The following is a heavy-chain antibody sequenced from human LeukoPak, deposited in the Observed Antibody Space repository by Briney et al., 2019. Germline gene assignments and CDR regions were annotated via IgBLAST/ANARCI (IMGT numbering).Heavy chain of an antibody. CDR3: GRIPAAGSLKGSFDI. Sequence: GESLKISCKGSGYSFTTYWIGWVRQMPGRGLEWMGIIYPGDSDTTYSPSFQGQVTISADKSISTAYLQWSSLKASDSAMYYCGRIPAAGSLKGSFDIWGQGTMVTVSS. V-gene: IGHV5-51*01. CDR2: IYPGDSDT. D-gene: IGHD6-13*01. CDR1: GYSFTTYW. J-gene: IGHJ3*02.